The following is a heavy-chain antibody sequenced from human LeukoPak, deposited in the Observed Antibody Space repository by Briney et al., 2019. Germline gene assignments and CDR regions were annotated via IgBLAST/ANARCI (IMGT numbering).Heavy chain of an antibody. CDR3: ASDKIQLWLRSNYFDY. CDR1: GFTFSSYA. J-gene: IGHJ4*02. V-gene: IGHV3-30-3*01. CDR2: ISYDGSNK. Sequence: GGSLRLSCAASGFTFSSYAMHWVRQAPGKGLEWVAVISYDGSNKYYADSVKGRFTISRDNSKNTLYLQMNSLRAEDTAVYYCASDKIQLWLRSNYFDYWGQGTLVTVSS. D-gene: IGHD5-18*01.